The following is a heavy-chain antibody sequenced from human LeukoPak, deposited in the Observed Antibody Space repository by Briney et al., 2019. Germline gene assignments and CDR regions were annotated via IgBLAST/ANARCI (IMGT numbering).Heavy chain of an antibody. J-gene: IGHJ5*02. V-gene: IGHV1-69*05. D-gene: IGHD6-19*01. CDR2: IIPIFGTA. Sequence: SVKVSCTASGGTFSSYAISWVRQAPGQGLEWMGGIIPIFGTANYAQKFQGRVTITTDESTSTAYMELSSLRSEDTAVYYCAREWLTYNWFDPWGQGTLVTVSS. CDR3: AREWLTYNWFDP. CDR1: GGTFSSYA.